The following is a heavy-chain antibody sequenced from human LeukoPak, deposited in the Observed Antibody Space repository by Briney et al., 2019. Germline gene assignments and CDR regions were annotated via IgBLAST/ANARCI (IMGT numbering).Heavy chain of an antibody. J-gene: IGHJ4*02. V-gene: IGHV4-34*01. Sequence: PSETLSLTCAVYGGSFSGYYWSWIRQPPGKGLEWIGEINHSGSTNYNPSLKGRVTISVDTSKNQFSLKLSSVTAADTAVYYCARSGYDQGDFDYWGQGTLVTVSS. CDR3: ARSGYDQGDFDY. CDR2: INHSGST. D-gene: IGHD5-12*01. CDR1: GGSFSGYY.